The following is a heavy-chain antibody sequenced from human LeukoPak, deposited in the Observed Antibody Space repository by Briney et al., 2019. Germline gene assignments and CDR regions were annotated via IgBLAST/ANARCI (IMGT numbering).Heavy chain of an antibody. Sequence: GGSLRLSCAASGFTFSSDNMNWVPQPPGKGLEWVSSISSSSTYIYYADSVKGRFTISRDNAKNSLFLQMNSLRADDTAVYYCARANGSYYYLDYWGQGTLVTVSS. CDR3: ARANGSYYYLDY. CDR2: ISSSSTYI. V-gene: IGHV3-21*01. D-gene: IGHD1-26*01. CDR1: GFTFSSDN. J-gene: IGHJ4*02.